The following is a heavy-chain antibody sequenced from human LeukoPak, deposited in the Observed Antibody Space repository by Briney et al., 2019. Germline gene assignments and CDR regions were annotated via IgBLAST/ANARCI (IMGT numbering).Heavy chain of an antibody. V-gene: IGHV3-23*01. D-gene: IGHD1-1*01. CDR3: ARGGNAHDASDI. CDR1: GFTFSSYA. CDR2: ISGSGGST. Sequence: GGSLRLSCAASGFTFSSYAMSWVRQAPGKGLEWVSAISGSGGSTYYADSVKGRFTISRDNSKNTLYLQMNSLRAEDTAVYYCARGGNAHDASDIWGQGTMVTVSS. J-gene: IGHJ3*02.